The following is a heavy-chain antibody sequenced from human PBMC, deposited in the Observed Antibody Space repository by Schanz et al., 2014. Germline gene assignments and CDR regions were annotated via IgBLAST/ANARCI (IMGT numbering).Heavy chain of an antibody. CDR1: GGSISSGTYY. J-gene: IGHJ5*02. CDR3: AREPLSGYNWFDP. Sequence: QVQLQESGPGLVKPSQTLSLTCIVSGGSISSGTYYWSWLRQPAGEGLEWIGRIYTRGTPTYNPSPKTRVSRSLATSKNQFSLNLSSVTAADTAVYYCAREPLSGYNWFDPWGQGSLVTVSS. D-gene: IGHD6-25*01. V-gene: IGHV4-61*02. CDR2: IYTRGTP.